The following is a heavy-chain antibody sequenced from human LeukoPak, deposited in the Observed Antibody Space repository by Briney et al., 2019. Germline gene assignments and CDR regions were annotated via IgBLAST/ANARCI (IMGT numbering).Heavy chain of an antibody. V-gene: IGHV4-39*02. Sequence: SETLSLTCTVSGGSISSSSYYWGWIRQPPGKELEWIGTIYYTGITYYNPSLESRVTMSVDMSTNQFSLRLSSVAASDTAVYYCARDLSLGGAFDIWGQGTMVTVSS. CDR1: GGSISSSSYY. CDR3: ARDLSLGGAFDI. CDR2: IYYTGIT. J-gene: IGHJ3*02. D-gene: IGHD1-26*01.